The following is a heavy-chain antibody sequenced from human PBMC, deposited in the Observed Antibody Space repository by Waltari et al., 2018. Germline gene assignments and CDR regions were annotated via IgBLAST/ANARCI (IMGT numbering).Heavy chain of an antibody. CDR2: IYHSGST. J-gene: IGHJ3*02. CDR1: GYSISSGYY. D-gene: IGHD3-3*01. CDR3: ARVSYYDFWSGYYWDAFDI. V-gene: IGHV4-38-2*01. Sequence: QVQLQESGPGLVKPSETLSLTCAVSGYSISSGYYWGWIRQPPGKGLEWIGSIYHSGSTSYNPSLKSRVTISVDTSKNQFSRKLSSVTAADTAVYYCARVSYYDFWSGYYWDAFDIWGQGTMVTVSS.